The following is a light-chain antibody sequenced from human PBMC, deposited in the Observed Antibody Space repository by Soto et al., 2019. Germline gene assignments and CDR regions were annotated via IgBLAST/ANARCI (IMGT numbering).Light chain of an antibody. CDR2: AAS. J-gene: IGKJ1*01. CDR1: QGIRND. Sequence: AIQMTQSPSSLSASVGDRVTITCRASQGIRNDLGWYQQKPGKAPELLIYAASTLQSGVPSRFSGSGSGTDFTLTISSLQPEDFATYSCQQSYNSPQTFGRGTKVDIK. V-gene: IGKV1-6*01. CDR3: QQSYNSPQT.